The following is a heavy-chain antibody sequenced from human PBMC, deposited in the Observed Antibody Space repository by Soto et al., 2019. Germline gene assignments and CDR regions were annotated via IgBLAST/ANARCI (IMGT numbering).Heavy chain of an antibody. CDR2: ISSSSREK. Sequence: EIQLVETGGGLIQPGGSLRLSCAPSGLSVSNSSMTWVRQAPGKGLEWVSSISSSSREKFSADSLKARVTISRDNANASVFLQMDNLRGEDTAVYYCARQSWGGDGMDVWGQGTTVTVSS. V-gene: IGHV3-21*01. D-gene: IGHD3-16*01. CDR3: ARQSWGGDGMDV. J-gene: IGHJ6*02. CDR1: GLSVSNSS.